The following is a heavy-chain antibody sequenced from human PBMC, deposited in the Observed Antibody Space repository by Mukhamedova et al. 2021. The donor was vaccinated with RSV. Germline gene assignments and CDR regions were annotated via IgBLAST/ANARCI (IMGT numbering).Heavy chain of an antibody. D-gene: IGHD1-26*01. J-gene: IGHJ4*01. CDR1: TFSSYA. CDR3: ASDVVVEWELGVFDY. V-gene: IGHV3-30*04. Sequence: TFSSYAMHWVRQAPGKGLEWVAVISYDGSNKYYADSVKGRFTISRDNSKNTLYLQMNSLRAEDTAVYYCASDVVVEWELGVFDYW. CDR2: ISYDGSNK.